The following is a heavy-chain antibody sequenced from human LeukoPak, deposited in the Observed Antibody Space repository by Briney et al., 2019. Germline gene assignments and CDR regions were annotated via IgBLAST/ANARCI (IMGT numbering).Heavy chain of an antibody. D-gene: IGHD4-23*01. CDR2: ISSSDSTI. CDR1: GFTLSSYE. V-gene: IGHV3-48*03. Sequence: GGSLRLSCAASGFTLSSYEMHWVRQAPGKGLEWVSYISSSDSTIYYADSVKGRFTISRDNAKNSLYLQMNSLRAEDTAVYYCARDYGGSSPFDYWGQGTLVTVSS. CDR3: ARDYGGSSPFDY. J-gene: IGHJ4*02.